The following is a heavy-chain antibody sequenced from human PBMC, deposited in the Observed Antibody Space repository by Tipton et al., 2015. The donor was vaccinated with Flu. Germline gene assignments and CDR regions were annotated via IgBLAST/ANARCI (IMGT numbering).Heavy chain of an antibody. CDR2: IYSDGST. CDR1: GFTVSSNY. V-gene: IGHV3-53*01. Sequence: SLRLSCAASGFTVSSNYMSWVRQAPGKGLEWVSVIYSDGSTYYIDSVKGRFTISRDNSKNMLSLEMNSLRAEDTAVYHCARGQGANPWGQGTLVTVSS. J-gene: IGHJ5*02. CDR3: ARGQGANP.